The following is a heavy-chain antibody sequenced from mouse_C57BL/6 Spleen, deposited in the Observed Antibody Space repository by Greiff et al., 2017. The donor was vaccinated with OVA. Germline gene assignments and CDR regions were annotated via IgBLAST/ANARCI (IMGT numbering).Heavy chain of an antibody. CDR3: VSQNVDY. Sequence: VQGVESGPGLVAPSQRLSISCTVSGFSFTSYGVSWVRQPPGKGLEWLGVIWGDGSTNYHSALLSRLGTSKDNTTSQVFLNLNSLQTDDTDTDYCVSQNVDYWGQGTSVTVSS. J-gene: IGHJ4*01. V-gene: IGHV2-3*01. CDR2: IWGDGST. CDR1: GFSFTSYG.